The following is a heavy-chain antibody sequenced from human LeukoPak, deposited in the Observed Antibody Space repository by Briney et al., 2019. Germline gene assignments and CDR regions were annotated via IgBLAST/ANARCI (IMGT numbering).Heavy chain of an antibody. CDR1: GGSISSTTDY. V-gene: IGHV4-39*01. CDR3: ASAETDYCIFDY. D-gene: IGHD4-11*01. J-gene: IGHJ4*02. Sequence: SATLCLTCSVSGGSISSTTDYWGWIRQPPGKGLEWIGSIYYRGNTYYSASLKSRVTISIDTSKKQFSLKLSSVTAADTAVYYCASAETDYCIFDYWGQGTLVTVSS. CDR2: IYYRGNT.